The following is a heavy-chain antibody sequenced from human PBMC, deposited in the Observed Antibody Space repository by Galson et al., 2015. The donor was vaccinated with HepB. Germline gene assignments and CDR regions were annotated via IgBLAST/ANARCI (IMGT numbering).Heavy chain of an antibody. V-gene: IGHV3-23*01. Sequence: SLRLSCAASGFTFSSYAMSWVRQAPGKGLEWVSAISGSGGSTYYADSVKGRFTISRDNSKNTLYLQMNSLRAEDTAVYYCAKDRLFTTTVMVGMAAFAFDIWGQGTMVTVSS. CDR2: ISGSGGST. J-gene: IGHJ3*02. D-gene: IGHD4-17*01. CDR3: AKDRLFTTTVMVGMAAFAFDI. CDR1: GFTFSSYA.